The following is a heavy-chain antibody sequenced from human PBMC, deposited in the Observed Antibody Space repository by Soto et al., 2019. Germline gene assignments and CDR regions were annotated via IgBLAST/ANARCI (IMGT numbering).Heavy chain of an antibody. D-gene: IGHD6-13*01. J-gene: IGHJ5*02. CDR2: INHSGST. V-gene: IGHV4-34*01. Sequence: QVQLQQWGAGLLKPSETLSLTCAVYGGSFSGYYWSWIRQPPGKGLEWIGEINHSGSTNYNPSLKSRVTISVDTSKNQSSLKLSSVTAADTAVYYCARGQVRQLVRGHWFDPWGQGTLVTVSS. CDR3: ARGQVRQLVRGHWFDP. CDR1: GGSFSGYY.